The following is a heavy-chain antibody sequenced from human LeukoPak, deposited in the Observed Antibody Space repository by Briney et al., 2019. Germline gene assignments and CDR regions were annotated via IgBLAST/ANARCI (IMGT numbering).Heavy chain of an antibody. CDR3: AKRGVVIRVILVGFHKEANYFDS. J-gene: IGHJ4*02. CDR1: GFTFSSYA. Sequence: GRSLRLSCAASGFTFSSYAMHWVRQAPGKGLEWVAVISYDGSNKYYADSVKGRFTISRDTPKNTLYLQMNSLRAEDTAVYFCAKRGVVIRVILVGFHKEANYFDSWGQGALVSVSS. CDR2: ISYDGSNK. D-gene: IGHD3-22*01. V-gene: IGHV3-30*04.